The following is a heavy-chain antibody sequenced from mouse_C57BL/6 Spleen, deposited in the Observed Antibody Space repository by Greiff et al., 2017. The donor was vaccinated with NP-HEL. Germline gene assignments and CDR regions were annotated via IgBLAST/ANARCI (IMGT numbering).Heavy chain of an antibody. Sequence: VQLQESGAELVRPGSSVKLSCKASGYTFTSYWMHWVKQRPIQGLEWIGNIDPSDSETHYNQKFKDKATLTVDKSSSTAYMQLSSLTSEDSAVYYCARSGYDYDGAMDYWGQGTSVTVSS. V-gene: IGHV1-52*01. J-gene: IGHJ4*01. CDR3: ARSGYDYDGAMDY. D-gene: IGHD2-4*01. CDR1: GYTFTSYW. CDR2: IDPSDSET.